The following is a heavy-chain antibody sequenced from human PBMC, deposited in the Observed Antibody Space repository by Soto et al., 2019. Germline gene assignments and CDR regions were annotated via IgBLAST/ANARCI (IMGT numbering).Heavy chain of an antibody. CDR3: ARDLAAATSYGMDV. Sequence: GSLRLSCAASGFTFSSYSMNWVRQAPGKGLEWVSYISSSSSTIYYADSVKGRFTISRDNAKNSLYLQMNSLRAEDTAVYYCARDLAAATSYGMDVWGQGTTVTVSS. D-gene: IGHD6-13*01. V-gene: IGHV3-48*04. CDR1: GFTFSSYS. CDR2: ISSSSSTI. J-gene: IGHJ6*02.